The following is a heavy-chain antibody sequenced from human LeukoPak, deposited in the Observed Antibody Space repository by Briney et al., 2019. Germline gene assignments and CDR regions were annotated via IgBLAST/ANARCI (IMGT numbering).Heavy chain of an antibody. Sequence: ASVKVSCKASGYTFTGYYIHWVRQAPGQGPEYMGWINPNSGDTNYAQKFQDRVTLTRDTSISTAYMELSNLRSDDTAMYYCARPNGDFYNWFDTWGQGTLATVSS. D-gene: IGHD2-21*02. CDR2: INPNSGDT. CDR3: ARPNGDFYNWFDT. CDR1: GYTFTGYY. V-gene: IGHV1-2*02. J-gene: IGHJ5*02.